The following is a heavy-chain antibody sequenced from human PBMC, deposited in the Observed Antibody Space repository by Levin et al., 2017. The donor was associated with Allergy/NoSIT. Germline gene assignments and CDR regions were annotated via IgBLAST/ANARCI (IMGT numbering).Heavy chain of an antibody. V-gene: IGHV3-33*01. CDR2: VWYDESNK. CDR1: GFTFNNYG. D-gene: IGHD3-16*01. CDR3: ARESGRLMIITPGAFAD. Sequence: GGSLRLSCAASGFTFNNYGMHWVRQAPGKGLEWVAVVWYDESNKYYADSVKGRFTISRDNSKNMLYLQMNSLRTEDTAVYYCARESGRLMIITPGAFADWGQGTLVTVSS. J-gene: IGHJ3*01.